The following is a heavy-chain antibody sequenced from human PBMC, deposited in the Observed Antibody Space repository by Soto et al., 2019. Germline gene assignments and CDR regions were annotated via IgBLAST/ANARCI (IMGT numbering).Heavy chain of an antibody. Sequence: GGSLRISCAASGFTFSSYSMNWVRQAPGKGLEWVSYISSSNSTIYYADSVKGRFTISRDNAKNSLYLQMNSLKAEDTAVYYYARRLERPLRFLEWYDPGYMDVWGKGTTVTVSS. CDR2: ISSSNSTI. V-gene: IGHV3-48*01. CDR1: GFTFSSYS. D-gene: IGHD3-3*01. CDR3: ARRLERPLRFLEWYDPGYMDV. J-gene: IGHJ6*03.